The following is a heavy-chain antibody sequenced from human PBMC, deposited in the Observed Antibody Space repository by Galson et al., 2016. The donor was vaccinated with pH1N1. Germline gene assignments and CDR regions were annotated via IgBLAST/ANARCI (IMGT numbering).Heavy chain of an antibody. V-gene: IGHV1-69*08. CDR1: GDTFRTHT. CDR3: VRGGQLVRYMGF. Sequence: SVKVSCKASGDTFRTHTFNWVRQAPGQGLEWMGRITPAFGTADYAQKFHGRVAVTADKSTSTVYVEMLSLKSDETAVYYCVRGGQLVRYMGFWGQGTLVVVSS. CDR2: ITPAFGTA. J-gene: IGHJ4*02. D-gene: IGHD6-6*01.